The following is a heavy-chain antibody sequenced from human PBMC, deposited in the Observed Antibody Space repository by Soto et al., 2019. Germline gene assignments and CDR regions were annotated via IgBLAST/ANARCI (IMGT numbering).Heavy chain of an antibody. D-gene: IGHD6-13*01. J-gene: IGHJ6*02. V-gene: IGHV5-51*01. CDR3: VRQHTFAGSSWYLDV. CDR1: GFIFSSYW. CDR2: IYPDDSDI. Sequence: GESLKISCKGSGFIFSSYWIGWVRQMPGKGLEWMGIIYPDDSDIRYSPSSQGQGTISADKAISTAYLQWSSLKASDTALYYCVRQHTFAGSSWYLDVWSQGTTVTVSS.